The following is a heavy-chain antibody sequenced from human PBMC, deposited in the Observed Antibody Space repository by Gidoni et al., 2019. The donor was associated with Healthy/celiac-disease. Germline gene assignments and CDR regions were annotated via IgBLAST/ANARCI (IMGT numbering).Heavy chain of an antibody. Sequence: QVQLVESGGGVVQPGRSLRLSCAASGFTFSSYGMHWVRQAPVKGLEWVAVISHDGSNKDYADSVKGRFTISRDNSKNRLYLQMNSLRAEDTAVYYCAKDRGSMITFGGVIGRGGLGYWGQGTLVTVSS. D-gene: IGHD3-16*02. CDR1: GFTFSSYG. V-gene: IGHV3-30*18. J-gene: IGHJ4*02. CDR2: ISHDGSNK. CDR3: AKDRGSMITFGGVIGRGGLGY.